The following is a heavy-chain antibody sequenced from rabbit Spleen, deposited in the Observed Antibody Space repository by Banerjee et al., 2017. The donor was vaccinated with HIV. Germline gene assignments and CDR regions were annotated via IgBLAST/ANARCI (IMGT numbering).Heavy chain of an antibody. V-gene: IGHV1S40*01. J-gene: IGHJ4*01. CDR1: GFSLSSYA. CDR2: IYGGGSGST. CDR3: ARGSAAMTMVITGFYFNL. D-gene: IGHD2-1*01. Sequence: QSLEESGGDLVKPGASLTLTCTVSGFSLSSYAMSWVRQAPGKGLECIACIYGGGSGSTYYATWAKGRFTISKTSSTTVTLQMNSLTAADTATYFCARGSAAMTMVITGFYFNLWGQGTLVTVS.